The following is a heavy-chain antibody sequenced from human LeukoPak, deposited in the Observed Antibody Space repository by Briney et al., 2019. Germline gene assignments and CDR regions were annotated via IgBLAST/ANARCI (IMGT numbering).Heavy chain of an antibody. D-gene: IGHD3-22*01. CDR1: GFTFSSYS. CDR3: ARDPPRRYYDSSGYS. J-gene: IGHJ4*02. V-gene: IGHV3-21*01. Sequence: PGGSLRLSCAASGFTFSSYSMNWVRQAPGKGLEWVSSISSSSSYIYYADSVKGRFTITRDNAKNSLYLQMNSLRAEDTAVYYCARDPPRRYYDSSGYSWGQGTLVTVSS. CDR2: ISSSSSYI.